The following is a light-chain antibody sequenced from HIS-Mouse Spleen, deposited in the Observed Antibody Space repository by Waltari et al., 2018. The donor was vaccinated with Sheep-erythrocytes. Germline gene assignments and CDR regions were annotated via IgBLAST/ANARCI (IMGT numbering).Light chain of an antibody. Sequence: QSALTQPRSVSGSTGPSVTISCTGTSSDVGGYNYVSWYQQHPGRAPNIMSYDVSKRPSVVPDRFSGSKSGSTASLTISGLQAEDEADYYCCSYAGSYNHVFATGTKVTVL. CDR1: SSDVGGYNY. J-gene: IGLJ1*01. CDR2: DVS. V-gene: IGLV2-11*01. CDR3: CSYAGSYNHV.